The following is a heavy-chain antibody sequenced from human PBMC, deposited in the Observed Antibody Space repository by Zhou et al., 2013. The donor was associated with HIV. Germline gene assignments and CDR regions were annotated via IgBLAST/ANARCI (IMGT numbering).Heavy chain of an antibody. V-gene: IGHV1-18*01. CDR1: GYTFTSYG. Sequence: QVQLVQSGAEVKKPGASVKVSCKASGYTFTSYGISWVRQAPGQGLEWMGWISAYNGNTNYAQKLQGRVTMTTDTSTSTAYMELRSLRSDDTAVYYCARDVWPRNMVRGVITYFDYWGQGTLVTVSS. J-gene: IGHJ4*02. CDR3: ARDVWPRNMVRGVITYFDY. CDR2: ISAYNGNT. D-gene: IGHD3-10*01.